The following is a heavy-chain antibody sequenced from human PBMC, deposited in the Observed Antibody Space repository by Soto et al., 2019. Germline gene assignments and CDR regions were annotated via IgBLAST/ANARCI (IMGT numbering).Heavy chain of an antibody. Sequence: ESGGGLVQPGGSLRLSCAASGFTFSSYEMNWVRQAPGKGLEWVSYISSSGSTIYYADSVKGRFTISRDNAKNSLYLQMNSLRAEDTAVYYCARDRMDIVATALDYWGQGTLVTVSS. CDR1: GFTFSSYE. J-gene: IGHJ4*02. V-gene: IGHV3-48*03. CDR2: ISSSGSTI. D-gene: IGHD5-12*01. CDR3: ARDRMDIVATALDY.